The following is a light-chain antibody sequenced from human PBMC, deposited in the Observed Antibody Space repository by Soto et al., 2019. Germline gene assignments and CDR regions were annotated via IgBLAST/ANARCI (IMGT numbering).Light chain of an antibody. CDR2: EVA. CDR1: TSDVGGYNY. J-gene: IGLJ2*01. V-gene: IGLV2-14*01. Sequence: QSALTQPASVSGSPGQSITISCIGTTSDVGGYNYVSWYQHHPGKAPKLMIFEVANRPSGISDRFSASKSGNTASLTISGLQAEDEADYYCSSYTSDNSVVFGGGTKLTV. CDR3: SSYTSDNSVV.